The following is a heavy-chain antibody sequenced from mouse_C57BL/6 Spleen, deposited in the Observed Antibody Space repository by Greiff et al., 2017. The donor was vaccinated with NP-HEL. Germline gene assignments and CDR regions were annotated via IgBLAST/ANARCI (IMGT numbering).Heavy chain of an antibody. Sequence: EVQGVESGGGLVKPGGSLKLSCAASGFTFSSYAMSWVRQTPEKRLEWVATISDGGSYTYYPDNVKGRFTISRDNANNTLHLQMSHLKSEDTAMYCRARADSYYWGQGTSLTVSP. CDR1: GFTFSSYA. J-gene: IGHJ2*02. CDR3: ARADSYY. V-gene: IGHV5-4*01. CDR2: ISDGGSYT.